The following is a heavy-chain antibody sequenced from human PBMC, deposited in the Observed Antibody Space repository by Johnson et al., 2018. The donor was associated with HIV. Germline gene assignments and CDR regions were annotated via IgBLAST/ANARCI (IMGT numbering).Heavy chain of an antibody. CDR2: LSYDGVK. Sequence: QVQLVESGGDVVQPGKSLRLSCAASGFTFSSYGMHWVRQAPGKGLQWVAGLSYDGVKYYAASVMGRFTISRDNSKNTLYLQMNSLRAEDTAVYYCARRCSSSSCSHGAFDIWGQGTVVTVSS. CDR3: ARRCSSSSCSHGAFDI. CDR1: GFTFSSYG. J-gene: IGHJ3*02. D-gene: IGHD2-2*01. V-gene: IGHV3-30*03.